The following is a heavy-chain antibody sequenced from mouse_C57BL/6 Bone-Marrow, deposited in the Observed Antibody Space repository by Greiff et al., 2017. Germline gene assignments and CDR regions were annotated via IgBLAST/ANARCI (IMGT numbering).Heavy chain of an antibody. CDR3: ARGLYYYGSSYFAY. J-gene: IGHJ3*01. D-gene: IGHD1-1*01. Sequence: EVQLVESGGGLVKPGGSLKLSCAASGFTFSSYAMSWVRQTPEKRLAWVATISDGGSYTYYPDNVKGRFTISRDNAKNNLYLQMSHLKSEDTAMYYCARGLYYYGSSYFAYWGQGTLVTVSA. CDR1: GFTFSSYA. CDR2: ISDGGSYT. V-gene: IGHV5-4*01.